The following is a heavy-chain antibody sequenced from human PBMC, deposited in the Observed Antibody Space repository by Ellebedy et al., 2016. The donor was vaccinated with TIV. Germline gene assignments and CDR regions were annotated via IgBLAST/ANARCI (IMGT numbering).Heavy chain of an antibody. J-gene: IGHJ4*02. V-gene: IGHV3-53*01. CDR1: GFPVSDNY. CDR2: IYSGGAT. D-gene: IGHD6-19*01. Sequence: PGGSLRLSCAASGFPVSDNYMTWVRQAPEKGLDWVSIIYSGGATYYSDSVRGRFTISRDNSRNTVYLQMNNLRAEDTAMYYCAKPPEQWLIHTGLDSWGQGTLVTVAS. CDR3: AKPPEQWLIHTGLDS.